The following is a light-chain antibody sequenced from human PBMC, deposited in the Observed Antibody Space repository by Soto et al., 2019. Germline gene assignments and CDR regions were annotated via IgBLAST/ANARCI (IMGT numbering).Light chain of an antibody. V-gene: IGKV1-5*03. J-gene: IGKJ1*01. CDR3: QQYVKYPVT. CDR2: MAS. Sequence: DIQMTQSPSTLSASVGDRVTITCRANQSIYTWLAWYQHKPGKAPKFLIYMASSLENGVPSRFSGSGSGTEFTLTISSLKPDDFATYVCQQYVKYPVTFGQGTKVEIK. CDR1: QSIYTW.